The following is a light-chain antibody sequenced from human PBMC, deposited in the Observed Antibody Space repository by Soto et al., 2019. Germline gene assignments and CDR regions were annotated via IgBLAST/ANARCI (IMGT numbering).Light chain of an antibody. CDR2: DVS. CDR3: SSYTTSNTRQIV. CDR1: SSDVGGYNY. V-gene: IGLV2-14*01. Sequence: SGLTQPGSVSGSPGQSITISCTGTSSDVGGYNYVSWYQQHPGKAPKFMVYDVSNRPSGVSNRFSGSKSGNTASLTISGLQAEDEADYYCSSYTTSNTRQIVFGTGTKVTVL. J-gene: IGLJ1*01.